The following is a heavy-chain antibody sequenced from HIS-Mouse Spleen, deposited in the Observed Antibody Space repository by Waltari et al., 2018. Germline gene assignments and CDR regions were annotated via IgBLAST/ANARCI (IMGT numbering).Heavy chain of an antibody. D-gene: IGHD6-13*01. CDR3: ARGRSSWYWYFDL. CDR2: TYYRSKWYN. CDR1: GDSVPRHSSS. V-gene: IGHV6-1*01. J-gene: IGHJ2*01. Sequence: QVQLQQSGPGLVKPSQTLSLTCAISGDSVPRHSSSWNCLRPSPSRGLEWLGRTYYRSKWYNDYAVSVKSRITINPDTSKNQFSLQLNSVTPEDTAVYYCARGRSSWYWYFDLWGRGTLVTVSS.